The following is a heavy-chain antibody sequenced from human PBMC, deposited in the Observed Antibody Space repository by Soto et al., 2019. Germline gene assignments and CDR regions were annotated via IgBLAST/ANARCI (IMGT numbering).Heavy chain of an antibody. CDR3: AKGQPGYRSPNYFDY. D-gene: IGHD5-12*01. CDR1: GFTFDDYT. J-gene: IGHJ4*02. Sequence: GGSLRLSCAASGFTFDDYTMHWVRQAPGKGLEWVSLISWDGGSTYYADSVKGRFTISRDNSKNSLYLQMNSLRTEDTALYYCAKGQPGYRSPNYFDYWGQGTLVTVSS. V-gene: IGHV3-43*01. CDR2: ISWDGGST.